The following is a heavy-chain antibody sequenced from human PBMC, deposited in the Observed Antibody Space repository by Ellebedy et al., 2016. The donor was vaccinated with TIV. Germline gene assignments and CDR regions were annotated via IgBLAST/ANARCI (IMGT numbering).Heavy chain of an antibody. CDR1: GYTFTSYY. V-gene: IGHV1-46*01. D-gene: IGHD2-2*01. CDR3: ARVLGHTETLTKTGFGDY. CDR2: LNPRAGST. J-gene: IGHJ4*02. Sequence: ASVKVSCKASGYTFTSYYVHWVRQAPGQGLEWMGILNPRAGSTAYAQNFQGRVTMTRDTSTSTVYMALSSLRSADTAMYFCARVLGHTETLTKTGFGDYWGQGTLVTVSS.